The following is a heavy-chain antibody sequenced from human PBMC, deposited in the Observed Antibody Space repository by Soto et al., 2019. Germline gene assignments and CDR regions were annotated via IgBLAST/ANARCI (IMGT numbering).Heavy chain of an antibody. V-gene: IGHV4-34*01. CDR3: AREFSRYYYGMDV. CDR1: GGSFSDNF. Sequence: QVQLQQWGAGLLKPSETLSLTCAVYGGSFSDNFWSWIRQPPGKGLEWIGKINHNRKTNYNPSLKSRVTISADTFKNRFFLKLSSVTAADTAVYYCAREFSRYYYGMDVWGQGTTVTVSS. J-gene: IGHJ6*02. CDR2: INHNRKT.